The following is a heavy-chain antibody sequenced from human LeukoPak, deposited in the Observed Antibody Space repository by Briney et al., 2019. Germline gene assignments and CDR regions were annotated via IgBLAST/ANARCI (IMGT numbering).Heavy chain of an antibody. CDR2: IYTSGST. J-gene: IGHJ4*02. CDR1: GGSISGYY. D-gene: IGHD3-10*01. CDR3: ATIYYYGSGTYLAP. Sequence: SETLSLTCTVSGGSISGYYWTWIRQPAGKGLEWIGRIYTSGSTNYNPSLKSRVTMSVDTSKNHFSLKLSSVTAADTAVYYCATIYYYGSGTYLAPWGQGTLVTVSS. V-gene: IGHV4-4*07.